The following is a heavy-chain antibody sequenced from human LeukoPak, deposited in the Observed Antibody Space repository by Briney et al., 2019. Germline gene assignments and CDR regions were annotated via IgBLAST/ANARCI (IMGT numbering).Heavy chain of an antibody. CDR1: GFTFSSYW. D-gene: IGHD6-6*01. V-gene: IGHV3-74*01. CDR2: INSDGSNT. CDR3: ARRSAGAGRYSTSSRADY. Sequence: GGSLRLSCAASGFTFSSYWMHWVRQAPGKGLVWVSQINSDGSNTRYADSVKGRFTISRDNAKNTLYMQMNSLRAEDTAVYYCARRSAGAGRYSTSSRADYWGQGTLVTVSS. J-gene: IGHJ4*02.